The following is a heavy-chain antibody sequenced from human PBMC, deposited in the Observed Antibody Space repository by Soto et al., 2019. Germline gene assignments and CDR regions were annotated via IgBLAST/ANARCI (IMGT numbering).Heavy chain of an antibody. CDR1: GFTFSSYA. CDR2: ISGSGGST. CDR3: AKGGPGPRSCSSPSSWTIDFDY. V-gene: IGHV3-23*01. D-gene: IGHD2-2*01. Sequence: HPGGSLRLSCAASGFTFSSYAMSWVRQAPGKGLEWVSAISGSGGSTYYADSVKGRFTISRDNSKNTLYLQMNSLRAEDTAVYYCAKGGPGPRSCSSPSSWTIDFDYWAQGTLVTVSS. J-gene: IGHJ4*02.